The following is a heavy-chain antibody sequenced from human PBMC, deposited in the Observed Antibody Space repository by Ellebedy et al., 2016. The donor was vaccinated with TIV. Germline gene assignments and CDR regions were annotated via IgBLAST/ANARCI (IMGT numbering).Heavy chain of an antibody. D-gene: IGHD3-16*01. CDR3: ARRGSYGDYAVQVNSWFDR. CDR2: INQVGRAH. V-gene: IGHV3-7*01. CDR1: GFSFRSYW. J-gene: IGHJ5*02. Sequence: GESLKISCAASGFSFRSYWMSWFRRAPGKGLGWVANINQVGRAHYYVDSVKGRFTISRDNAKNSLFLQMNSLRVEDTAVYYCARRGSYGDYAVQVNSWFDRWGRGTLVSVSS.